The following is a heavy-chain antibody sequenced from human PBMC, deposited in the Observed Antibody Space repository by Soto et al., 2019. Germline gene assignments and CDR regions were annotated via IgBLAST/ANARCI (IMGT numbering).Heavy chain of an antibody. J-gene: IGHJ6*02. Sequence: QVQLVQSGPEVRKPGASVKVSCKASGYIFSRYGISWVRQAPGQGLEWMAWISGYNGNTKFGERVQGRVNVTTDTSTSTAYMELGSLRSDDTAVYYCAREAAAERNYYGLDVWGQGTTVIVSS. CDR1: GYIFSRYG. V-gene: IGHV1-18*04. CDR2: ISGYNGNT. D-gene: IGHD6-13*01. CDR3: AREAAAERNYYGLDV.